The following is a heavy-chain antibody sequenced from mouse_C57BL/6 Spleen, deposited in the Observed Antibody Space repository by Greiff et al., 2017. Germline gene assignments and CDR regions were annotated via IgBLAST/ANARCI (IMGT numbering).Heavy chain of an antibody. CDR2: IDPSDSET. D-gene: IGHD1-1*01. CDR1: GYTFTSYW. J-gene: IGHJ4*01. CDR3: ARQDYGSSYAMDY. V-gene: IGHV1-52*01. Sequence: QVQLQQPGAELVRPGSSVKLSCKASGYTFTSYWMHWVKQRPIQGLEWIGNIDPSDSETHYNQKFKDKATLTVDKSSSTAYMQLSSLTSEDSAVYYCARQDYGSSYAMDYWGQGTSVTVSA.